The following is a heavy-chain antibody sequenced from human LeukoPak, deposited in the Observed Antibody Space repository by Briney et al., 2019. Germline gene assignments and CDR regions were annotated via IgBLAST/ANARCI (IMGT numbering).Heavy chain of an antibody. CDR1: GGSISSSSYY. CDR3: ASEADYDSSGYYP. Sequence: SETLSLTCTVSGGSISSSSYYWGWIRQPPGKGLEWIGSIYYSGSTYYNPSLKSRVTISVDTSKNQFSLKLSSVTAADTAVYYRASEADYDSSGYYPWGQGTLVTVSS. CDR2: IYYSGST. J-gene: IGHJ5*02. V-gene: IGHV4-39*01. D-gene: IGHD3-22*01.